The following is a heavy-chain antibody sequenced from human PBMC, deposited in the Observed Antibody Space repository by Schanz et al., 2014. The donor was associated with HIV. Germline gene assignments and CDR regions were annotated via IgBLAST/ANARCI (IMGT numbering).Heavy chain of an antibody. D-gene: IGHD2-15*01. CDR3: ARGGIWEWDQPDFDY. Sequence: QVQLVESGGGVVQPGRSLRLSCAASGFTFSSDGMHWVRQAPGKGLEWEAVISYDGSNKYYADSVKGRFTISRDNSKNTLYLQMNSLRADDTAVYYCARGGIWEWDQPDFDYWGQGTLVTVSS. V-gene: IGHV3-30*03. J-gene: IGHJ4*02. CDR1: GFTFSSDG. CDR2: ISYDGSNK.